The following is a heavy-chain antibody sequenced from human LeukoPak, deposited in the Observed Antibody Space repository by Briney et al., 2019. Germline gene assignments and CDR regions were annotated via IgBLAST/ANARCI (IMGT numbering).Heavy chain of an antibody. Sequence: ASVKVSCKASGGTFSSYAISWVRQAPGPGLEWMGGIIPIFGTANYAQKFQGRVTITADESTSTAYMELSSLRSEDTAVYYCARDFTGGFVGTFDIWGQGTMVTVSS. CDR1: GGTFSSYA. CDR3: ARDFTGGFVGTFDI. D-gene: IGHD2-8*02. V-gene: IGHV1-69*13. J-gene: IGHJ3*02. CDR2: IIPIFGTA.